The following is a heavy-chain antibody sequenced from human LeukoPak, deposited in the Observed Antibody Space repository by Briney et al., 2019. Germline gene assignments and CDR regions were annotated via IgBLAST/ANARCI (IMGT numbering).Heavy chain of an antibody. Sequence: GGSLRLSCAASGFIFSSDWMYWVRQAPGRGPVWVSGIKPDGTYTHYADSVKGRFTISRDDAKNTLYLQMNSLRVEDTAVYYCANHWNPWGPGTLVTVSS. CDR3: ANHWNP. D-gene: IGHD1-1*01. CDR1: GFIFSSDW. CDR2: IKPDGTYT. J-gene: IGHJ5*02. V-gene: IGHV3-74*01.